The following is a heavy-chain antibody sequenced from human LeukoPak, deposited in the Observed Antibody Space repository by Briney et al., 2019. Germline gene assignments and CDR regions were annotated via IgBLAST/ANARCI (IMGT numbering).Heavy chain of an antibody. CDR1: AFTFRDYW. CDR2: IYLGSGGA. D-gene: IGHD1-14*01. CDR3: AKDRLPDGIWSVDC. V-gene: IGHV3-23*03. Sequence: TGGSLRLSCAASAFTFRDYWIHWVRQAPGKGLEWVSSIYLGSGGALYADSVKGRFTISRDNSKNTLYLQMNNLRTEDTAVYYCAKDRLPDGIWSVDCWGQGALVTVSS. J-gene: IGHJ4*02.